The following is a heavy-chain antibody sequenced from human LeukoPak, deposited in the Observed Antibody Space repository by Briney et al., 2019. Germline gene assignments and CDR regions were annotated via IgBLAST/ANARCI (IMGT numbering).Heavy chain of an antibody. CDR3: ARDLSGFGELPA. D-gene: IGHD3-10*01. CDR1: GYTFTSYG. V-gene: IGHV1-18*01. CDR2: ISAYNGDT. J-gene: IGHJ5*02. Sequence: ASVKVSCKASGYTFTSYGITWVRQAPGQGLEWMGWISAYNGDTNYAQKLQGRVTMTTDTSTSTAYMELRSLRSDDTAVYYCARDLSGFGELPAWGQGTLVTVSS.